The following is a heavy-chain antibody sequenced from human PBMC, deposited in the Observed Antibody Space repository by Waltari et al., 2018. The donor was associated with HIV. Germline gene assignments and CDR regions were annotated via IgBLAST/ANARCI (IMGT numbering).Heavy chain of an antibody. V-gene: IGHV3-15*01. CDR2: IKSKTDGGTT. D-gene: IGHD1-1*01. J-gene: IGHJ4*02. CDR3: TTNVWANGYFDY. Sequence: EVQLVESGGGLVQPGGSLRLSCAASGFTFSNAWMSWVRQAPGKGLEWVGRIKSKTDGGTTDYAAPVKGRFTISRDDSKNTLYLQMNSLKTEDTAVYYCTTNVWANGYFDYWGQGTLVTVSS. CDR1: GFTFSNAW.